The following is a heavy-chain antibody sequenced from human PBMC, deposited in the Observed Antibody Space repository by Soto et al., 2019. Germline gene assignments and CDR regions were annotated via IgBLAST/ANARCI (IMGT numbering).Heavy chain of an antibody. Sequence: PSQTLSLTYAIPGDRVSSNSAASNWNRHSPSRGLEWLGRTYYRSKWYNDYAVSVKSRITINPDTSKNQFSLQLNSVTPEDTAVYYCARIAGIGPFDIWGQGTMVTVSS. CDR3: ARIAGIGPFDI. V-gene: IGHV6-1*01. D-gene: IGHD6-13*01. CDR2: TYYRSKWYN. J-gene: IGHJ3*02. CDR1: GDRVSSNSAA.